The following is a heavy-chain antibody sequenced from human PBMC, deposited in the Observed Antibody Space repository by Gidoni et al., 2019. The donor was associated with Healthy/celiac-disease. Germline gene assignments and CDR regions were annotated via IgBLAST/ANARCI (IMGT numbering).Heavy chain of an antibody. D-gene: IGHD6-19*01. CDR2: IYPGDSDT. J-gene: IGHJ2*01. CDR3: ARLIQYSSGWYDWYFDL. V-gene: IGHV5-51*01. Sequence: EVQLVQSGAEVKKPGESLKISCKGSGYSFPSYWIGWVRQMPGKGLEWMGIIYPGDSDTRYSPSFQGQVTISADKSISTAYLQWSSLKASDTAMYYCARLIQYSSGWYDWYFDLWGRGTLVTVSS. CDR1: GYSFPSYW.